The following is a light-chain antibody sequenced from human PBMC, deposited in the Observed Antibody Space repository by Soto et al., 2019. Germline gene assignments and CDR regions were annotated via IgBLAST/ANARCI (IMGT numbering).Light chain of an antibody. J-gene: IGLJ2*01. CDR2: SNN. Sequence: QAVVTQPPSASGTPGQRVTMSCSGSSSNIGTYTVNWYQQVPGTAPKLLIYSNNQRPSGVPDRFYGSKSGTSASLAISGLQSEDEADYYCAAWDASLNGVIFGGGTKVTVL. CDR3: AAWDASLNGVI. V-gene: IGLV1-44*01. CDR1: SSNIGTYT.